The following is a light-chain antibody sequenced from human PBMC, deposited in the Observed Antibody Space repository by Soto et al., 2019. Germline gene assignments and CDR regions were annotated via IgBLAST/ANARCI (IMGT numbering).Light chain of an antibody. CDR1: QSVRRN. CDR3: QQYNDWPFT. Sequence: EIVKTQSPATLSVSPGERATLSCRASQSVRRNLAWYQQKPGQAPRLLIYGASSRATGIPARFSGSGSGTEFTLTFSSLQSEDFAVYYCQQYNDWPFTFGGGTKVEIK. CDR2: GAS. V-gene: IGKV3-15*01. J-gene: IGKJ4*01.